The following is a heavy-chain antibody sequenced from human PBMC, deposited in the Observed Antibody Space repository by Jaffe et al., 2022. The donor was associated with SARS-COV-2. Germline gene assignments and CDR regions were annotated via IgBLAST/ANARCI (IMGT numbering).Heavy chain of an antibody. V-gene: IGHV3-33*01. CDR2: IWYDGSNK. D-gene: IGHD6-13*01. CDR1: GFTFSSYG. CDR3: ARDSSQQLEGYYYYGMDV. J-gene: IGHJ6*02. Sequence: QVQLVESGGGVVQPGRSLRLSCAASGFTFSSYGMHWVRQAPGKGLEWVAVIWYDGSNKYYADSVKGRFTISRDNSKNTLYLQMNSLRAEDTAVYYCARDSSQQLEGYYYYGMDVWGQGTTVTVSS.